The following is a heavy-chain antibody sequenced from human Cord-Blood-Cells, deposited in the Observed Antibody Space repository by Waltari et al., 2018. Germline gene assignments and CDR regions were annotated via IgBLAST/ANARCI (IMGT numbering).Heavy chain of an antibody. J-gene: IGHJ4*02. Sequence: QVQLQQWGAGLLTPSETLSLTCAVYGGSFSGYYWSWIRQPPGKGLEWIGEINHSGSTNYNPSLKSRVTISVDTSKNQFSLKLSSVTAADTAVYYCARGRRGKQLVFDYWGQGTLVTVSS. D-gene: IGHD6-6*01. CDR2: INHSGST. CDR3: ARGRRGKQLVFDY. CDR1: GGSFSGYY. V-gene: IGHV4-34*01.